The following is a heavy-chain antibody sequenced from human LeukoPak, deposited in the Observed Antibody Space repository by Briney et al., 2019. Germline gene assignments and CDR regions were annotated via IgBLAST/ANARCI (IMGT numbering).Heavy chain of an antibody. CDR1: GYTFTSYG. D-gene: IGHD3-22*01. CDR2: ISAYNGNT. J-gene: IGHJ3*02. CDR3: ARDKAYYYDSSGPHSAFDI. Sequence: ASVKVSCKASGYTFTSYGISWVRQAPGQGLEWMGWISAYNGNTNYAQKLQGRVTMTTDTSTSTAYMELSSLRSEDTAVYYCARDKAYYYDSSGPHSAFDIWGQGTMVTVSS. V-gene: IGHV1-18*01.